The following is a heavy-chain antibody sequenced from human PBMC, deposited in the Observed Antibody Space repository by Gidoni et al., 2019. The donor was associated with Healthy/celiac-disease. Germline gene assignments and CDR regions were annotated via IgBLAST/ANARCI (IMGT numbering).Heavy chain of an antibody. D-gene: IGHD2-15*01. Sequence: QGQLVEAGGGVVQPGRALRLACAASGFTFSSYGMHWVRQAPGKGLEWVAVICYDGSNKYYADSVKGRFTISRDNSKNTLYLQMNSLRAEDTAVYYCARDSGDCSGGSCPLDYWGQGTLVTVSS. CDR3: ARDSGDCSGGSCPLDY. V-gene: IGHV3-33*01. J-gene: IGHJ4*02. CDR2: ICYDGSNK. CDR1: GFTFSSYG.